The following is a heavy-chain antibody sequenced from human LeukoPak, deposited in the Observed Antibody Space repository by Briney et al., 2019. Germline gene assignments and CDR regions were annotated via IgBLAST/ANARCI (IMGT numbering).Heavy chain of an antibody. CDR1: GFTFSSYS. Sequence: PGGSLRLSCAASGFTFSSYSMNWVRQAPGKGLEWDSSISSSSYIYYADSVKGRFTISRDNAKNSLYVQMNSLRAEDTAVYYCARLYCSGGSCYFFDYWGPGTLVTVSS. CDR2: ISSSSYI. D-gene: IGHD2-15*01. V-gene: IGHV3-21*01. CDR3: ARLYCSGGSCYFFDY. J-gene: IGHJ4*02.